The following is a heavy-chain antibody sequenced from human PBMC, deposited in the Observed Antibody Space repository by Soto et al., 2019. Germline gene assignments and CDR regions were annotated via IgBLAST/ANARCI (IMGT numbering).Heavy chain of an antibody. J-gene: IGHJ6*01. Sequence: QVHLVQSGGEVKKPGASVKVFCKTSGYTFSSYGVNWVRQAPGRGLEWMGLISPYNDYTYYAQKFKGRVRMTTDTSKKTAYMELRSLRSDDTAVYYCGRGGYYDSSGSRNYHYYGIDVWGQGTTVIVSS. D-gene: IGHD3-22*01. V-gene: IGHV1-18*01. CDR1: GYTFSSYG. CDR2: ISPYNDYT. CDR3: GRGGYYDSSGSRNYHYYGIDV.